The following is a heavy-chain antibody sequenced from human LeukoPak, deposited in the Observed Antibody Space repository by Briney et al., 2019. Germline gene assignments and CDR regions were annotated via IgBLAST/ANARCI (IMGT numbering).Heavy chain of an antibody. Sequence: GGSLRLSCAASGFTFSSYSMNWARQAPGKGLEWVSSITSTSSYIYYADSVRGRFTISRDNAKNSLYLQMNSLRAEDTAVYYCAKDLTVTSTCYFDSWGQGTLVTVSS. CDR1: GFTFSSYS. J-gene: IGHJ4*02. V-gene: IGHV3-21*01. CDR2: ITSTSSYI. CDR3: AKDLTVTSTCYFDS. D-gene: IGHD4-11*01.